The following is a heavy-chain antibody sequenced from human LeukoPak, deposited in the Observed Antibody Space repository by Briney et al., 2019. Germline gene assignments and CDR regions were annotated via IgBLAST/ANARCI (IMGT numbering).Heavy chain of an antibody. Sequence: GASVKVSFKVSGYTLTELSMHWVRQAPGKGLEWMGGFDPEDGETIYAQKFQGRVTMTEDTSTDTAYMELSSLRSEDTAVYYCATDLEVPAAIGLYGMDVWGQGTTVTVSS. V-gene: IGHV1-24*01. CDR2: FDPEDGET. J-gene: IGHJ6*02. CDR3: ATDLEVPAAIGLYGMDV. D-gene: IGHD2-2*01. CDR1: GYTLTELS.